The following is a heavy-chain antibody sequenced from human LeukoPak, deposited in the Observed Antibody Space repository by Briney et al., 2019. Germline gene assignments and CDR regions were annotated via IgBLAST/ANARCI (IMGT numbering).Heavy chain of an antibody. D-gene: IGHD6-19*01. CDR1: GYTLTELS. CDR3: ATDTSGSPFSGWYRGDAFDI. Sequence: GASVKVSCKVSGYTLTELSMHWVRQAPGKGLEWMGGFDPEDGETIYAQKFQGRVTMTEDTSTDTAYMELGSLRSEDTAVYYCATDTSGSPFSGWYRGDAFDIWGQGTMVTVSS. J-gene: IGHJ3*02. V-gene: IGHV1-24*01. CDR2: FDPEDGET.